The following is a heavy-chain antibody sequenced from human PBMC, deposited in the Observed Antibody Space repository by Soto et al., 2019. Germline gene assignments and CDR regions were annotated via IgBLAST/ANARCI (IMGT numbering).Heavy chain of an antibody. J-gene: IGHJ6*02. CDR3: AKDLVYSSSSTAYYYAMDV. V-gene: IGHV3-23*01. CDR1: GFTFSSYV. D-gene: IGHD6-6*01. CDR2: ISGSGGST. Sequence: EVQLLESGGGLVQPGGSLRLSCAASGFTFSSYVMTWVRQAPGKGLEWVSAISGSGGSTYYADSVKGRFTISRDNSKNTLYLQINSLRAEDTAVYYCAKDLVYSSSSTAYYYAMDVWGQGTTVTVSS.